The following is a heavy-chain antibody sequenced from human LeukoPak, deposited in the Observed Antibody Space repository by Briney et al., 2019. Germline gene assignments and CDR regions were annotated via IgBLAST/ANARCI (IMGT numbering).Heavy chain of an antibody. CDR2: ISSSGSTI. J-gene: IGHJ4*02. V-gene: IGHV3-48*03. CDR3: ARARVDWEFDY. CDR1: GFTFSSYE. Sequence: PGGSLRLSCAASGFTFSSYEMNWVRQAPGKGLEWVSYISSSGSTIYYADSVKGRFTISRDNAKNSLYLQMNSLRAEDTAVYYCARARVDWEFDYWGQGTLVTVSS. D-gene: IGHD3-9*01.